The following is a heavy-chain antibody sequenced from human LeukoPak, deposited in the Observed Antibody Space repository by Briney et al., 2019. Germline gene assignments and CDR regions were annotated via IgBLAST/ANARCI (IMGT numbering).Heavy chain of an antibody. Sequence: GGSLRLSCAASGFTVSSNYMSWVRQAPGKGLEWVSVIYSGGSTYYADSVKGRFTISRDNSKNTLYLQMNSLRAEDTAVYYCARAVTGYYYYYIDVWGKGTTVTVSS. CDR2: IYSGGST. D-gene: IGHD1-14*01. V-gene: IGHV3-53*01. CDR3: ARAVTGYYYYYIDV. J-gene: IGHJ6*03. CDR1: GFTVSSNY.